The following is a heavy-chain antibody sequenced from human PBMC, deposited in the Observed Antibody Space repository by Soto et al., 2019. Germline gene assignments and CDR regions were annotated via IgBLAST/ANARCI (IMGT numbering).Heavy chain of an antibody. CDR3: ARYRREAVAGYTLDN. D-gene: IGHD6-13*01. CDR2: VYNSAST. V-gene: IGHV4-59*02. Sequence: PSETLSPACTVPVGSVRTTYWPWIRQPPGKGLVWIGYVYNSASTTYNPSLKSRVTISEDTSKSQFSLKVNSMTAADTAVYYCARYRREAVAGYTLDNWGQGILVTVSS. CDR1: VGSVRTTY. J-gene: IGHJ4*02.